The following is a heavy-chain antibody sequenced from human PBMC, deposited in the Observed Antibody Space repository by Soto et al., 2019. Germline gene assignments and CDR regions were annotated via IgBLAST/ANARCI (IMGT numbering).Heavy chain of an antibody. Sequence: PSETLSLTCTVSGVSIISSSYYWVLIRQPPGKGLEWIGSIYYSGSTYYNPSLKSRVTISVDTSKNQFSLKLSSVTAADTAVYYCSRAFYGAPGWSDPPGQATLVTVSS. V-gene: IGHV4-39*01. CDR1: GVSIISSSYY. D-gene: IGHD4-17*01. CDR3: SRAFYGAPGWSDP. J-gene: IGHJ5*02. CDR2: IYYSGST.